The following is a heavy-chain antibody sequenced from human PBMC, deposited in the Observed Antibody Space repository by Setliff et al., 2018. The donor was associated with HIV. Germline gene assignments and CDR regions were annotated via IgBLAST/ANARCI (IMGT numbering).Heavy chain of an antibody. CDR2: INWNGGST. Sequence: PGGSLRLSCAASGFTFDEYGMSWVRQAPGKGLEWVSGINWNGGSTGYADSVKGRFTISRDNSKNTLYLQLNSLRPEDTAVYYCASARIPTGGMSTSFDYWGQGTLVTVSS. V-gene: IGHV3-20*04. J-gene: IGHJ4*02. CDR3: ASARIPTGGMSTSFDY. D-gene: IGHD2-15*01. CDR1: GFTFDEYG.